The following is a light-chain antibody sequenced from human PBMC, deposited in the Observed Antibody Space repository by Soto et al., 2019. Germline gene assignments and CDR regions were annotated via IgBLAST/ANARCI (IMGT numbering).Light chain of an antibody. Sequence: EIVLTQSPATLSLSPGERATLSCRASQSVSSYLAWYQQKPCQAPRLLLYDASNSATGIPARFSGSGSGTDFTLTISSLEPEDFAVYYCQQRSNWPPWTFGQGTKVEIK. V-gene: IGKV3-11*01. CDR3: QQRSNWPPWT. CDR1: QSVSSY. CDR2: DAS. J-gene: IGKJ1*01.